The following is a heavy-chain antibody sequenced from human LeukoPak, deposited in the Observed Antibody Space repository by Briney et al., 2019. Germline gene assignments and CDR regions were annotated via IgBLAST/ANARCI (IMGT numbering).Heavy chain of an antibody. Sequence: SETLSLTCTVPGGSISSSSDYWGWIRQPPGKGLEWIESHYYSGSTYYNPSLKSRVTISVDTSKNQFSLKLSSVTAADTAMYYCARHGRSYYIDHWGQGTLVTVSS. CDR1: GGSISSSSDY. V-gene: IGHV4-39*01. D-gene: IGHD1-26*01. CDR2: HYYSGST. CDR3: ARHGRSYYIDH. J-gene: IGHJ4*02.